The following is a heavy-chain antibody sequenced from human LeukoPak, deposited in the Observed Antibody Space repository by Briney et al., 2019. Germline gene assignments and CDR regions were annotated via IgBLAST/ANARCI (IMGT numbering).Heavy chain of an antibody. CDR2: INQDGSEK. J-gene: IGHJ4*02. V-gene: IGHV3-7*01. Sequence: GGSLRLSCAVSGFPFSTFWMSWVRQAPGKGLEWVANINQDGSEKYYVDSVRGRFAISRDNAKNSLYLQMISLRAEDTAVYYCARTYYDILTGYNPYFDYWGQGTLVTVSS. CDR3: ARTYYDILTGYNPYFDY. CDR1: GFPFSTFW. D-gene: IGHD3-9*01.